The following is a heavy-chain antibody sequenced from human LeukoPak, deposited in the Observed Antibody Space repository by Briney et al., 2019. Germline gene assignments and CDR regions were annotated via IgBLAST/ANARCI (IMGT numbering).Heavy chain of an antibody. CDR2: MNPNSGNT. CDR3: ARGPEYSSSWFDY. CDR1: GYTFTSYD. V-gene: IGHV1-8*03. D-gene: IGHD6-13*01. J-gene: IGHJ4*02. Sequence: VSVKVSCKASGYTFTSYDINWVRQATGQGLEWMGWMNPNSGNTGYAQKFQGRVTITRNTSISTAYMELSSLRSEDTAVYYCARGPEYSSSWFDYWGQGTLVTVSS.